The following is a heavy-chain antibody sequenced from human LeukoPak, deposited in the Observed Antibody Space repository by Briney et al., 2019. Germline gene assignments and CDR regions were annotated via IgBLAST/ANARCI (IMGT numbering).Heavy chain of an antibody. CDR1: GGSISSYY. D-gene: IGHD3-22*01. J-gene: IGHJ4*02. CDR3: AGGDYYDSSGYWGYYFDY. Sequence: PSETLSLTCTVSGGSISSYYWSWIRQPAGKGLEWIGRIYTSGSTNYNPSLKSRVTISVDTSKNQFSLKLSSVAAADTAVYYCAGGDYYDSSGYWGYYFDYWGQGTLVTVSS. CDR2: IYTSGST. V-gene: IGHV4-4*07.